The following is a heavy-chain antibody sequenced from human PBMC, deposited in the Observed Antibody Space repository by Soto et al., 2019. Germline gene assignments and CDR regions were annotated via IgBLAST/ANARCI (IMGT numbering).Heavy chain of an antibody. D-gene: IGHD2-15*01. CDR3: ARDKSIVVVVAATRGLDY. CDR2: ISSSSSTI. J-gene: IGHJ4*02. Sequence: EVQLVESGGGLVQPGGSLRLSCAASGFTFSSYSMNWIRQAPGKGLEWVSYISSSSSTIYYADSVKGRFTISRDNAKNSLYLQMNSLRDEDTAVYYCARDKSIVVVVAATRGLDYWGQGTLVTVSS. V-gene: IGHV3-48*02. CDR1: GFTFSSYS.